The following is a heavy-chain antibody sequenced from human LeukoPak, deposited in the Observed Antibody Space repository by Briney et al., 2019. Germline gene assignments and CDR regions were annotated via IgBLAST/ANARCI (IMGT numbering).Heavy chain of an antibody. CDR3: ARDLGDDYDILTGYYVY. D-gene: IGHD3-9*01. Sequence: GGSLRLSCAASGFTFSSYWMSWVRQAPGKGLEWVANIKQDGSEKYYVDSVKGRFTISRDNAKNSLYLQMNSLRAEDTAVYYCARDLGDDYDILTGYYVYWGQGTLVTVSS. J-gene: IGHJ4*02. CDR1: GFTFSSYW. V-gene: IGHV3-7*01. CDR2: IKQDGSEK.